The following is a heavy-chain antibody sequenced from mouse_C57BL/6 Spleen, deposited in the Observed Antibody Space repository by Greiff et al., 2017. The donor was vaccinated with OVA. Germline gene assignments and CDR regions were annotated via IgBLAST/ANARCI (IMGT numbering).Heavy chain of an antibody. J-gene: IGHJ3*01. CDR1: GYAFSSSW. CDR2: IYPGDGDT. CDR3: ASGGYDGYSAWFAY. V-gene: IGHV1-82*01. D-gene: IGHD2-3*01. Sequence: QVQLQQSGPELVKPGASVKISCKASGYAFSSSWMNWVKQRPGKGLEWIGRIYPGDGDTNYNGKFKGKATLTADKSSSTAYMQLSSLTSEDSAVYFCASGGYDGYSAWFAYWGQGTLVTVSA.